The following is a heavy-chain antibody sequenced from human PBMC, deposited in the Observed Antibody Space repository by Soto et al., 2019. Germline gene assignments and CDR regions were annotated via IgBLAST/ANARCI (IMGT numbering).Heavy chain of an antibody. J-gene: IGHJ4*02. Sequence: PGGSLRLSCAASGFTFSSYAIHWVRQPPGKGLEWVVVISYDASNKVYADSVKGRFTISRDNSKNTLYLQMNRLRTEDTATYYCARDGPGYCSSVTCFFPEYWGQGTLVTVSS. D-gene: IGHD2-2*01. V-gene: IGHV3-30-3*01. CDR3: ARDGPGYCSSVTCFFPEY. CDR1: GFTFSSYA. CDR2: ISYDASNK.